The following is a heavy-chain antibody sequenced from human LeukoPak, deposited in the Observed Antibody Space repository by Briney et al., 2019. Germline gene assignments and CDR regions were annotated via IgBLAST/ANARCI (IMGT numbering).Heavy chain of an antibody. CDR2: INPNSGGT. Sequence: ASVKVSCKASGYTFSDYYIHWVRQAPGQGLEWMGWINPNSGGTNYAQKFQGRVTMTRDTSISTAYMELSRLRSDDTAVYYCARDQGTDYYDSSGYYPQNYYFDYWGQGTLVTVSS. D-gene: IGHD3-22*01. V-gene: IGHV1-2*02. CDR1: GYTFSDYY. CDR3: ARDQGTDYYDSSGYYPQNYYFDY. J-gene: IGHJ4*02.